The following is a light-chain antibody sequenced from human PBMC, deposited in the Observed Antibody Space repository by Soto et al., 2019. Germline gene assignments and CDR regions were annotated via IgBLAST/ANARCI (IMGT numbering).Light chain of an antibody. CDR3: QQYGTSPRT. CDR2: AAS. CDR1: ESVRNSH. J-gene: IGKJ1*01. Sequence: ESVLCQPPGTLSLCPGERATLACRASESVRNSHLAWYPQKPGQAHRLLIYAASSRATGIPDRFSGSGSGTDFTLTISRLEPEGFAVYYCQQYGTSPRTFGQGTKVDI. V-gene: IGKV3-20*01.